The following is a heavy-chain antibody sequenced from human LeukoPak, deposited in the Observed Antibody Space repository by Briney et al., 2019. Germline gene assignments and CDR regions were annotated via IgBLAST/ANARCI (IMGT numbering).Heavy chain of an antibody. CDR3: ARVVYAIQVLDY. CDR2: IYSGGST. D-gene: IGHD2-8*02. CDR1: GFTVSSNY. Sequence: GGSLRLSCAASGFTVSSNYMSWVRQAPGKGLEGVSVIYSGGSTYYADSVKGRFTIYRDNSKNTLYLQMNSLRAEDTAVYYCARVVYAIQVLDYWGQGTLVTVSS. J-gene: IGHJ4*02. V-gene: IGHV3-66*02.